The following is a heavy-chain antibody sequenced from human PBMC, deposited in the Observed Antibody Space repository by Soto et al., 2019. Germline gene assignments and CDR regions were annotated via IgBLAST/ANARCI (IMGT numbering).Heavy chain of an antibody. CDR2: ISGSGGST. V-gene: IGHV3-23*01. Sequence: GGSLRLSCAASGFTFSSYAMSWVRQAPGKGLEWVSAISGSGGSTYYADSVKGRFTISRDNSKNMLYLQMNSLRAEDTAVYYCAKDPAPGSTGPFDYWGQGTLVTVSS. CDR1: GFTFSSYA. J-gene: IGHJ4*02. D-gene: IGHD3-10*01. CDR3: AKDPAPGSTGPFDY.